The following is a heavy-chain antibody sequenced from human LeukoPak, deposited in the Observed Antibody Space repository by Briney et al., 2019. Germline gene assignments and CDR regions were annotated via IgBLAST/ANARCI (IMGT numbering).Heavy chain of an antibody. CDR3: ARDRHGSGSSPSPIYYYYYYMDV. CDR1: GGTFSSYA. D-gene: IGHD3-10*01. J-gene: IGHJ6*03. V-gene: IGHV1-69*13. Sequence: ASVKVSCKASGGTFSSYAISWVRQAPGQGLEWMGGIIPIFGTANYAQKFQGRVTITADESTSTAYMELSSLRAEDTAVYYCARDRHGSGSSPSPIYYYYYYMDVWGKGTTVTISS. CDR2: IIPIFGTA.